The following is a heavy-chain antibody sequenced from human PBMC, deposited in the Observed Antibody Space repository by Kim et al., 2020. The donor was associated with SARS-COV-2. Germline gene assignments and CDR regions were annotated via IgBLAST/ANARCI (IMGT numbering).Heavy chain of an antibody. Sequence: YADAVRDRFTHSRDKAKHSLYLQMNSLRAEDTAVYYCARAYSSGWAYFDYWGQGTLVTVSS. J-gene: IGHJ4*02. CDR3: ARAYSSGWAYFDY. V-gene: IGHV3-21*04. D-gene: IGHD6-19*01.